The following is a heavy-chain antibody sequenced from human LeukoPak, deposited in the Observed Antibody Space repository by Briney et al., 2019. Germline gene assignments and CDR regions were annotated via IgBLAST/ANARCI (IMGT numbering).Heavy chain of an antibody. D-gene: IGHD3-22*01. CDR3: AKGAMIVVGRAFDI. J-gene: IGHJ3*02. Sequence: GGSLRLSCAASGFTFSSYAMHWVRQAPGKGLEWVAVISYDGSNKYYADSVKGRFTISRDNSKNTLYLQMNSLRAEDTAVYYCAKGAMIVVGRAFDIWGQGTMVTVSS. CDR1: GFTFSSYA. V-gene: IGHV3-30-3*01. CDR2: ISYDGSNK.